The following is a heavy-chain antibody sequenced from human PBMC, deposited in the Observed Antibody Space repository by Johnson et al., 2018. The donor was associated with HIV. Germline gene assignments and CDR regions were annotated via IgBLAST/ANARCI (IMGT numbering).Heavy chain of an antibody. CDR2: ISSSGSTI. V-gene: IGHV3-48*03. J-gene: IGHJ3*01. CDR3: ARAKDAAYPYDAFDV. D-gene: IGHD2-15*01. CDR1: GFTFSSYA. Sequence: VQLVESGGGVVQPGRSLRLSCAASGFTFSSYAMHWVRQAPGKGLEWVSYISSSGSTIYYADSVKGRFTISRDNAKNSLYLQMNSLRAEDTAMYYCARAKDAAYPYDAFDVWGHGTMVIVSA.